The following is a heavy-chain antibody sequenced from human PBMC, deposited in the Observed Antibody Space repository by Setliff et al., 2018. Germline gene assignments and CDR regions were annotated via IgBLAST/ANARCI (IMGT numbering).Heavy chain of an antibody. J-gene: IGHJ4*02. D-gene: IGHD5-18*01. V-gene: IGHV4-59*11. Sequence: SETLSLTCTVSPGSISRHYWSWFRQAPGKGLEWIGYRHDNGERDYNPSLGSRVTISVDTSKNKFSLMLTSVTAADTAIYYCAGRPQNTPMGPCDYWGQGTLVTVSS. CDR3: AGRPQNTPMGPCDY. CDR2: RHDNGER. CDR1: PGSISRHY.